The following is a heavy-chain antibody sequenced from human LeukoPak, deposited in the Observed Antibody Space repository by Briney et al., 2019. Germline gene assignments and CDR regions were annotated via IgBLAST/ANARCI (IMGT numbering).Heavy chain of an antibody. D-gene: IGHD2-2*03. CDR3: ARVDLAVVPSAIVFDY. J-gene: IGHJ4*02. V-gene: IGHV4-30-4*01. Sequence: SQTLSLTCTVSGGSISSGDYYWSWIRQPPGKGLEWIGYIYYSGSTYYNPSLKSRVTISVDTSKNQFSLKLSSVTAADTAVYYCARVDLAVVPSAIVFDYWGQGTLVTVSS. CDR1: GGSISSGDYY. CDR2: IYYSGST.